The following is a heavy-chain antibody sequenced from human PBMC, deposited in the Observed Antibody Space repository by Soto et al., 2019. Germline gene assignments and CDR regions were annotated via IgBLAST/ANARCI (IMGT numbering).Heavy chain of an antibody. Sequence: ASVKVSCKASGYTFTSYGISWVRQAPGQGLEWMGWISAYNGNTNYAQKLQGRVTMTTDTSKSTAYMELRSLRSDDTAVYYCARVGSWESGYDLQEVGYWGQGTLVTVSS. J-gene: IGHJ4*02. V-gene: IGHV1-18*01. CDR1: GYTFTSYG. D-gene: IGHD5-12*01. CDR3: ARVGSWESGYDLQEVGY. CDR2: ISAYNGNT.